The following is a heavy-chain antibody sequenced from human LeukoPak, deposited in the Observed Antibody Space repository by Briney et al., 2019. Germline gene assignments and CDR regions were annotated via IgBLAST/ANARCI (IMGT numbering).Heavy chain of an antibody. CDR2: INPSGGST. CDR3: AREGRYYYDSSGYFDY. CDR1: GYTFTSYY. D-gene: IGHD3-22*01. V-gene: IGHV1-46*03. Sequence: ASVKVSCKASGYTFTSYYMHWVRQAPGQGLEWMGIINPSGGSTSYAQKFQGRVTMTRDTSTSTVYMELSSLRSEDTAVYYCAREGRYYYDSSGYFDYWGQGTLVTVSP. J-gene: IGHJ4*02.